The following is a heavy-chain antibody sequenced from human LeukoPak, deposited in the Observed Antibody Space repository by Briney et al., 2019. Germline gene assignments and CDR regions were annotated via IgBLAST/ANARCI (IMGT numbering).Heavy chain of an antibody. Sequence: SETLSLTCIVSGGHIGSSDPHWGWIRQPPGQGLEWIGSISYSGNTYYNPSLNSRVTISVASSKNQFSLTLTSVTAADTAMYYCARDQSGPISDWFDPWGQGTLVIVSS. J-gene: IGHJ5*02. CDR3: ARDQSGPISDWFDP. CDR2: ISYSGNT. D-gene: IGHD3-10*01. CDR1: GGHIGSSDPH. V-gene: IGHV4-39*07.